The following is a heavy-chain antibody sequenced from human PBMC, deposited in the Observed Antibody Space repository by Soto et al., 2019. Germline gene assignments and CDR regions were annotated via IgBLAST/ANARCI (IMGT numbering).Heavy chain of an antibody. CDR2: ISAYNGNT. CDR3: ARVGAYCVSTSCHDY. Sequence: QVQLVQSGAEVKKPGASVKVSCKAYGYTFTNYGISWVRQATGQGLEWMGWISAYNGNTDYAQKLQGRVTMTTDISTSTAYMELRSLRSDDTAVYYCARVGAYCVSTSCHDYWGQGTLVTVSS. CDR1: GYTFTNYG. V-gene: IGHV1-18*01. J-gene: IGHJ4*02. D-gene: IGHD2-2*01.